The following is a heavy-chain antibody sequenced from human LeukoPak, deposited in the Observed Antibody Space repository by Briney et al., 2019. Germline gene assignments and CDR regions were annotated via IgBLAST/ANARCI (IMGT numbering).Heavy chain of an antibody. CDR3: ARRVGFYGSGSLNYFDP. V-gene: IGHV4-38-2*02. Sequence: SETLSLTCTVSGSSITTYTHWGWIRQSPGKGLEWIGRIFRTGSTYYTASLKSRVSISVDTSKNHFVLNLTSVTAADTAVYFCARRVGFYGSGSLNYFDPWGQGILVSVSS. D-gene: IGHD3-10*01. J-gene: IGHJ5*01. CDR2: IFRTGST. CDR1: GSSITTYTH.